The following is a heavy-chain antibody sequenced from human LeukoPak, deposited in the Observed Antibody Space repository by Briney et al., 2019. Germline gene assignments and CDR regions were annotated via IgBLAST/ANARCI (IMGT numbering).Heavy chain of an antibody. V-gene: IGHV3-30*02. CDR1: GFTFSSYD. J-gene: IGHJ6*03. D-gene: IGHD6-19*01. CDR2: IRYDGSNK. Sequence: PGGSLTLSCAASGFTFSSYDIHWVRQAPGKGLEWVAFIRYDGSNKYYADSVRGRFTISRDNSKNTLYLHMNSLRAEDTAVYFCAKGSKAVLFTRDHYMDVWGKGTTVTISS. CDR3: AKGSKAVLFTRDHYMDV.